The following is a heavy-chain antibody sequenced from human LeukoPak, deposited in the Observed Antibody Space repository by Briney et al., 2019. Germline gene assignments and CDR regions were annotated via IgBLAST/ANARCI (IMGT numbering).Heavy chain of an antibody. D-gene: IGHD1-14*01. CDR3: ANRNCYFPGL. CDR1: GGSFSGYY. V-gene: IGHV4-34*01. CDR2: INHSGST. J-gene: IGHJ4*02. Sequence: SETLSLTCAVYGGSFSGYYWSWIRQPPGKGLEWIGEINHSGSTNYNPSLKSRVTISVDTSKNQFSLKLSSVTAADTAVYYCANRNCYFPGLWGQGTLVTVSS.